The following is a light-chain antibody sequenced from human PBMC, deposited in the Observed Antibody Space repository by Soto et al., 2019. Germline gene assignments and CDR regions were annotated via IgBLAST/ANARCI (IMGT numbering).Light chain of an antibody. CDR2: EVS. CDR1: SSDVGGYNY. Sequence: QSALTQPASVSGSPGQSITISCTGTSSDVGGYNYVSWYQQHPGKAPKPMIYEVSNRPSGVSNRFSGSKSGNTASLTISGLQAEDEADYYCSSYTSSSTLYAFGTGTKVTVL. CDR3: SSYTSSSTLYA. J-gene: IGLJ1*01. V-gene: IGLV2-14*01.